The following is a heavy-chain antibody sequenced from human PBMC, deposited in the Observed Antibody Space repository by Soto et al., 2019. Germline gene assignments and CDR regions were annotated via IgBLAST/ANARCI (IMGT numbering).Heavy chain of an antibody. CDR2: IYNSGST. CDR1: GVSISSYY. V-gene: IGHV4-59*08. J-gene: IGHJ4*02. CDR3: ARLNGYSSSLDY. D-gene: IGHD6-13*01. Sequence: SETLSLTCTVSGVSISSYYWSWIRQPPGKGLEWIGYIYNSGSTNYNPFLKSRVTISVDTSENQFSLKLSSVTATDTAVYYCARLNGYSSSLDYWGQGTLVTVSS.